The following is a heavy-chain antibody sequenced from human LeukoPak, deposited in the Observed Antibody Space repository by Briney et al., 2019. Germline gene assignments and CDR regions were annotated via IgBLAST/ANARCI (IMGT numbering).Heavy chain of an antibody. CDR2: IYYSGST. CDR3: ARSYYDSSGYYYPTRNDY. Sequence: SETLSLTCTVSGGSISSSSYYWGWIRQPPGKGLEWIGSIYYSGSTYYNPSLKSRVTISVDTSKNQFSLKLSSVTAADTAVYYCARSYYDSSGYYYPTRNDYWGQGTLVTVSS. CDR1: GGSISSSSYY. D-gene: IGHD3-22*01. J-gene: IGHJ4*02. V-gene: IGHV4-39*01.